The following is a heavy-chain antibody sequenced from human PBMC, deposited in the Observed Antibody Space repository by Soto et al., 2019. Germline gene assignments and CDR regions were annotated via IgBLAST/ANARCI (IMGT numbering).Heavy chain of an antibody. Sequence: GGSLILSCAASGVTFSSYWMHWVRQAPGKGLVWVSRINSDGSSTSYADSVKGRFTISRDNAKNALYLQMNSLRAEDTAVYYCASAWELPPWDYYYGMDVWGQGTTVTVSS. CDR1: GVTFSSYW. J-gene: IGHJ6*02. CDR3: ASAWELPPWDYYYGMDV. D-gene: IGHD1-26*01. CDR2: INSDGSST. V-gene: IGHV3-74*01.